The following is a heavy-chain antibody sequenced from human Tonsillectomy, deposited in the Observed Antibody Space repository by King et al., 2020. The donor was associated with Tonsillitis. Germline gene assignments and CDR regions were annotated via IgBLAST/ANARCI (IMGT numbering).Heavy chain of an antibody. Sequence: VQLQESGPGLVKPSETLSLTCTVSGGSISSYFWTWIRQPAGKGLEWIGRMYTSGSTNYNPSLKSRVSLSLDTSKNQFSLKLRSVTAADTAMYYCARDASPAGGFNWFDPWGQGTLVTVSS. CDR2: MYTSGST. CDR1: GGSISSYF. J-gene: IGHJ5*02. D-gene: IGHD2-15*01. V-gene: IGHV4-4*07. CDR3: ARDASPAGGFNWFDP.